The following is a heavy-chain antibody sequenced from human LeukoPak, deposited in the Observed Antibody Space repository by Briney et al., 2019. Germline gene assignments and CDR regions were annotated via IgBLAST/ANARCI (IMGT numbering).Heavy chain of an antibody. Sequence: PSETLSLTCTVSGGSISSYYWSWIRQPPGKGLEWIGYIYYSGSTNYNPSLKSRVTISVDTSKNQFSLKLRSVTAADTAVYYCARDRGPNLVGYYYYGMDVWGKGTTVTVSS. CDR2: IYYSGST. V-gene: IGHV4-59*01. CDR3: ARDRGPNLVGYYYYGMDV. D-gene: IGHD2-8*02. CDR1: GGSISSYY. J-gene: IGHJ6*04.